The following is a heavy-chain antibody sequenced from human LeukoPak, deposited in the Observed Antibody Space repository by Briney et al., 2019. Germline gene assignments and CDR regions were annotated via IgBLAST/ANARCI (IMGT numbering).Heavy chain of an antibody. J-gene: IGHJ6*03. Sequence: SETLSLTCTVSGGSISSYYWSWIRQPPGKGLEWIGYIYYSGSTNYNPSLKSRVTISVDTSENQFSLKLSSVTAADTAVYYCARGQWLTNYYYYSMDVWGKGTTVTVSS. D-gene: IGHD6-19*01. V-gene: IGHV4-59*01. CDR1: GGSISSYY. CDR2: IYYSGST. CDR3: ARGQWLTNYYYYSMDV.